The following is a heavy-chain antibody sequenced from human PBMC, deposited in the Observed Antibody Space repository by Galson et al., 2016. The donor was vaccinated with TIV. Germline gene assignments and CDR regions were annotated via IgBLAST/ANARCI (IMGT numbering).Heavy chain of an antibody. CDR1: GGSISSYF. CDR2: IYYSGTT. D-gene: IGHD3-22*01. J-gene: IGHJ4*01. Sequence: SETLSLTCTVSGGSISSYFWSWIRQSPGKGLEWIGHIYYSGTTDYNPPLKSRVSISIDSSKKQFSLRLTSVTAADTAVYYCARDGVINPRVLEYWGQGALVTVAP. V-gene: IGHV4-59*01. CDR3: ARDGVINPRVLEY.